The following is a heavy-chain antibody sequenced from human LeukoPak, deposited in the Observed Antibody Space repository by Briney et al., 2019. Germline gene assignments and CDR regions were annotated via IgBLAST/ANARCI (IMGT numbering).Heavy chain of an antibody. V-gene: IGHV3-23*01. CDR3: AKANSGYDLYYFDY. CDR2: IRGTGSST. D-gene: IGHD5-12*01. Sequence: GGSLRLSCGAPGFTFSSYGMAWVRQAPGKGLEWVSAIRGTGSSTYYADSVKGQFPISRDNSKNTLYLQMNSLRADDTAVYYCAKANSGYDLYYFDYWGQGTLVTVSS. J-gene: IGHJ4*02. CDR1: GFTFSSYG.